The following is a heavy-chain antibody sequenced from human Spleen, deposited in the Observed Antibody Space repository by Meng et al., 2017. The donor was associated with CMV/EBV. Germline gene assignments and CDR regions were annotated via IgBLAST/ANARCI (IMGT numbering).Heavy chain of an antibody. CDR2: ISSSSSYI. CDR1: GFTFSSYW. J-gene: IGHJ6*02. CDR3: ARSPLELNDGSSNTYYYYGMDV. V-gene: IGHV3-21*01. Sequence: GGSLRLSCAASGFTFSSYWMSWVHQAPGKGLEWVSSISSSSSYIYYADSVKGRFTISRDNAKNSLYLQMNSLRAEDTAVYYCARSPLELNDGSSNTYYYYGMDVWGQGTTVTVSS. D-gene: IGHD6-6*01.